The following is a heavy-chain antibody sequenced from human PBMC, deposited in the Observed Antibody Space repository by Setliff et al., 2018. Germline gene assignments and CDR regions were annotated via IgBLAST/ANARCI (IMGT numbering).Heavy chain of an antibody. CDR1: GYTFNNYG. CDR3: ARVDHYGSGNYYDH. CDR2: INNYSFKT. Sequence: ASVKVSCKASGYTFNNYGITWVRQAPGQGLEWMGWINNYSFKTTYPQKFLDRVTITRDTSASTAYMELSSLRSDDTAVYYCARVDHYGSGNYYDHWGQGTLVTVSS. D-gene: IGHD3-10*01. J-gene: IGHJ4*02. V-gene: IGHV1-18*01.